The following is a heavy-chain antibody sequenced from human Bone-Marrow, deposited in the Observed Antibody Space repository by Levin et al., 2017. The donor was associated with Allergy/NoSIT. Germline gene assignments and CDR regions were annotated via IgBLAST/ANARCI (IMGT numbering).Heavy chain of an antibody. CDR2: ISRTGGTI. D-gene: IGHD1-14*01. CDR1: GFTFSSYD. J-gene: IGHJ4*02. Sequence: LSLTCAASGFTFSSYDMNWVRQAPGKGLEWVSYISRTGGTIYYADSVEGRLTISRDNAKNSLYLQMNSLRAEDTAVYYCARDMGGTYMWGFDYWGQGILVTVSS. V-gene: IGHV3-48*03. CDR3: ARDMGGTYMWGFDY.